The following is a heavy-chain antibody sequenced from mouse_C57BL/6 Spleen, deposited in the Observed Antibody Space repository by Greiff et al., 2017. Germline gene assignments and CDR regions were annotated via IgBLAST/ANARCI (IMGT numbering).Heavy chain of an antibody. Sequence: QVQLQQPGAELVRPGSSVKLSCKASGYTFTSYWMHWVKQRPIQGLEWIGNIDPSDSETHYNQKFKDKATLTVDKSSSTAYMQLSSLTSEDSAVYYGAQGDYYGSSVAYWGQGTLVTVSA. D-gene: IGHD1-1*01. J-gene: IGHJ3*01. CDR1: GYTFTSYW. V-gene: IGHV1-52*01. CDR2: IDPSDSET. CDR3: AQGDYYGSSVAY.